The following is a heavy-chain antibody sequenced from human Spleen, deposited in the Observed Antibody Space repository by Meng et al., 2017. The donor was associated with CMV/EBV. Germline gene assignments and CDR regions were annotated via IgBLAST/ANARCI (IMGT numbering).Heavy chain of an antibody. V-gene: IGHV3-23*01. J-gene: IGHJ6*02. D-gene: IGHD2-2*01. Sequence: GESLKISCAASGFTFSSYWMHWVRQAPGKGLEWVSAISGSGGSTYYADSVKGRFTISRDNSKNTLYLQMNSLRAEDTAVYYCAKLILYCSSTSCYHYYGMDVWGQGTTVTVS. CDR1: GFTFSSYW. CDR2: ISGSGGST. CDR3: AKLILYCSSTSCYHYYGMDV.